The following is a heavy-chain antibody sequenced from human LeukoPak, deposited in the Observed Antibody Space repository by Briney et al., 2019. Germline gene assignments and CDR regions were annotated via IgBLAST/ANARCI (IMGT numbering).Heavy chain of an antibody. CDR3: VVGITMMVA. Sequence: SETLSLTCTVSGGSISSSSYYWGWIRQPPGKGLEWIGSIYYSGSTYYNPSLKSRVTISVDTSKNQFSLKLSSVTAADTAVYYCVVGITMMVAWGQGTLVTVSS. J-gene: IGHJ5*02. V-gene: IGHV4-39*07. CDR2: IYYSGST. CDR1: GGSISSSSYY. D-gene: IGHD3-22*01.